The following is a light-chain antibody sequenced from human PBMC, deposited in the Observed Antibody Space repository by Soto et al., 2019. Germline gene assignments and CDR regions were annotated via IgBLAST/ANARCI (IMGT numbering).Light chain of an antibody. J-gene: IGKJ3*01. V-gene: IGKV3-11*01. CDR3: QQRSNWPPGFT. CDR2: DAS. Sequence: EIVLTQSPATLSLSPGERATLSCRASQSVSSYLAWYQQKPGQAPRLLIYDASNRATDIPARFSGSGSGTAFTPTISSLQPEDFAVYYCQQRSNWPPGFTFGPGTKVDIK. CDR1: QSVSSY.